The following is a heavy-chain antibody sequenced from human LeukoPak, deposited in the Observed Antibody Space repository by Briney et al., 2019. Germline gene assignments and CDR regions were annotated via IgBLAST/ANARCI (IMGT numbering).Heavy chain of an antibody. V-gene: IGHV3-30*03. D-gene: IGHD2/OR15-2a*01. Sequence: PGGSLRLSCAASGFTFSSYGMHWVRQAPGKGLEWVAVISYDGSNKYYADSEKGRFTISRDNSKNTLYLQMNSLRAEDTAVYYCARDFFENMAYAFDIWGQGTMVTVSS. CDR2: ISYDGSNK. CDR1: GFTFSSYG. J-gene: IGHJ3*02. CDR3: ARDFFENMAYAFDI.